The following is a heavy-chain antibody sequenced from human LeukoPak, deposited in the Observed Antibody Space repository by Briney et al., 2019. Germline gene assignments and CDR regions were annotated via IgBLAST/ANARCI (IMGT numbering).Heavy chain of an antibody. Sequence: GGSLRLSCAVSGFTVSSNYMSWVRQAPGRGLEWVSVIYSGGSTYYADSVKGRFTISRDNSKNTLFLQMNSLRAGDTAVYYCAADIVVVPAEGDYYGMDVWGQGTTVTVSS. CDR2: IYSGGST. V-gene: IGHV3-66*01. CDR3: AADIVVVPAEGDYYGMDV. CDR1: GFTVSSNY. J-gene: IGHJ6*02. D-gene: IGHD2-2*01.